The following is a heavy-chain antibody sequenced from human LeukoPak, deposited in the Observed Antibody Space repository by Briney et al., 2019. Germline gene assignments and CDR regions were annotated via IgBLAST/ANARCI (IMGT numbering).Heavy chain of an antibody. V-gene: IGHV4-39*07. D-gene: IGHD3-22*01. CDR2: IYYSGST. Sequence: PSETLSLTCAVSGGSISSSSYYWGWIRQPPGKGLEWIGSIYYSGSTYYNPSLKSRVTISVDTSKNQFSLKLSSVTAADTAVYYCASPSFVYYYDSSGYWAHWGQGTLVTVSS. CDR1: GGSISSSSYY. CDR3: ASPSFVYYYDSSGYWAH. J-gene: IGHJ4*02.